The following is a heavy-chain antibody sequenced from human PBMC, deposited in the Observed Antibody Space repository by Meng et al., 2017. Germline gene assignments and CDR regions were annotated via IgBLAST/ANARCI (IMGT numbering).Heavy chain of an antibody. CDR1: GGSFSGYY. CDR3: ASLLGKRGEYYYYGMDV. J-gene: IGHJ6*02. D-gene: IGHD7-27*01. Sequence: SETLSLTCAVYGGSFSGYYWSWIRQPPGKGLEWIGEINHSGSTNYNPSLKSRVTISVDTSKNQFSLKLSSVTAADTAVYYCASLLGKRGEYYYYGMDVWGQGTTDTVSS. V-gene: IGHV4-34*01. CDR2: INHSGST.